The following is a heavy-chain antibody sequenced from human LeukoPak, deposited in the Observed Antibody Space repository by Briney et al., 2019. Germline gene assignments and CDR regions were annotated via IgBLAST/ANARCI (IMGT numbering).Heavy chain of an antibody. J-gene: IGHJ4*02. Sequence: PGGSLRLSCAASGFTFSSYWMSWVRQAPGKGLEWVANIKQDGSEKYYVDSVKGRFTISRDNAKNSLYLQMNSLRAEDTAVYYCARSRVTRTYYYDSSGYYYAYYFDYWGQGTLVTVSS. CDR2: IKQDGSEK. D-gene: IGHD3-22*01. CDR1: GFTFSSYW. CDR3: ARSRVTRTYYYDSSGYYYAYYFDY. V-gene: IGHV3-7*01.